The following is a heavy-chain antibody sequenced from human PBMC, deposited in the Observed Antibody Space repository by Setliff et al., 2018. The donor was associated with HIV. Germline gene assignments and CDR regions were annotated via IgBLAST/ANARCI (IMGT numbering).Heavy chain of an antibody. CDR1: GDTFSNYA. D-gene: IGHD6-19*01. J-gene: IGHJ4*02. V-gene: IGHV1-69*06. CDR2: IIPIFGTA. CDR3: ARGPANGWSGH. Sequence: SVKVSCKASGDTFSNYAISWVRQAPGQGLEWMGGIIPIFGTANYAQKFEGRVTITADKSTNTAYMELSSLRSEDTAVYYCARGPANGWSGHWGQGTLVTVSS.